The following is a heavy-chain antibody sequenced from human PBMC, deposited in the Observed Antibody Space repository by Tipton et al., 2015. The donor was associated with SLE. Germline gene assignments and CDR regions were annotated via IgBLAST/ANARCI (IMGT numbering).Heavy chain of an antibody. V-gene: IGHV3-30*03. J-gene: IGHJ6*02. CDR2: ISYDGSNK. CDR1: GFTFSSYG. D-gene: IGHD5-12*01. CDR3: ARCLGYDDRGNYYYGMDV. Sequence: RSLRLSCAASGFTFSSYGMHWVRQAPGKGLEWVAVISYDGSNKYYTDSVKGRFTISRDNSKNTLYLQMNSLRAEDTAVYYCARCLGYDDRGNYYYGMDVWGQGTTVTVSS.